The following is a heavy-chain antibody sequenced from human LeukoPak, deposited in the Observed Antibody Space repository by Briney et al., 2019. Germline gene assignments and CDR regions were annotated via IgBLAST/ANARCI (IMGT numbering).Heavy chain of an antibody. CDR3: ARDDPRVGATETD. CDR2: IKYDGSEK. D-gene: IGHD1-26*01. CDR1: GFTVSSNY. J-gene: IGHJ4*02. V-gene: IGHV3-7*01. Sequence: GGSLRLSCAASGFTVSSNYMSWVRQAPGKGLEWVANIKYDGSEKYYMDSVKGRFTISRDNAENSLSLQMNNVRAEDTAVYYCARDDPRVGATETDWGQGTLVTVSS.